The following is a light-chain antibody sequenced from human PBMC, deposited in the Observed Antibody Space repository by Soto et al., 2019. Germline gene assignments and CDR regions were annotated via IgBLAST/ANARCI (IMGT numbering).Light chain of an antibody. CDR2: GAS. CDR1: QSIDNN. V-gene: IGKV3-15*01. J-gene: IGKJ1*01. Sequence: EIVMTQSPATLSVSPGERATLSCRARQSIDNNLAWYQQKPGQAPRLLVYGASTRATGIPAGFSGSGSGTESTLTISNLLAEDYAVDYCHYYNNWPPWTFGQGTKVEVK. CDR3: HYYNNWPPWT.